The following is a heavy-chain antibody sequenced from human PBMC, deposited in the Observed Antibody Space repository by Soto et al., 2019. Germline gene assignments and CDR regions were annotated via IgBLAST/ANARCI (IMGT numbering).Heavy chain of an antibody. D-gene: IGHD6-19*01. CDR2: ISSSSSYI. CDR3: ARALRQWLVQHNYYYGMDV. J-gene: IGHJ6*02. V-gene: IGHV3-21*01. Sequence: GSGFTLRSHSIKMVRQGPGEGVEWVSSISSSSSYIYYADSVKGRFTISRDNAKNSLYLQMNSLRAEDTAVYYCARALRQWLVQHNYYYGMDVWGQGTTVTVSS. CDR1: GFTLRSHS.